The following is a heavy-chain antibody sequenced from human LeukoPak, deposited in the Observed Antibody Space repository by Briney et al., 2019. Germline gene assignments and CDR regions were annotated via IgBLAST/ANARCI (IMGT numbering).Heavy chain of an antibody. CDR2: ISTYNGNT. Sequence: ASVTVSCKASGYTFTRYGISWVRQAPGQGLEWMGWISTYNGNTNYAQKFQDRVTMTTDTSTSTAYMELRSLRSDDTAVYYCARDRGWELGYCSGGSCYDENWFDPWGQGTLVTVSS. CDR3: ARDRGWELGYCSGGSCYDENWFDP. J-gene: IGHJ5*02. CDR1: GYTFTRYG. D-gene: IGHD2-15*01. V-gene: IGHV1-18*01.